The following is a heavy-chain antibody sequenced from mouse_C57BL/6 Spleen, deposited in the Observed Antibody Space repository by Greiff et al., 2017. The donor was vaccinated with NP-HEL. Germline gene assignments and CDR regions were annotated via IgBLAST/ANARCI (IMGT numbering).Heavy chain of an antibody. J-gene: IGHJ3*01. Sequence: EVKLMESEGGLVQPGRSMKLSCTASGFTFSDYYMAWVRQVPEKGLEWVANINYDGSSTYYLDSLKSRFIISRDNAKNILYLQMSSLKYEDTATYYCARGMAWFAYWGQGTLVTVSA. CDR1: GFTFSDYY. V-gene: IGHV5-16*01. CDR3: ARGMAWFAY. CDR2: INYDGSST.